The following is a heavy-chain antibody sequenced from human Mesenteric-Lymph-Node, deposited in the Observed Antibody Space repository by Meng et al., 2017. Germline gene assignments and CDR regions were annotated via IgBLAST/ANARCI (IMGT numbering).Heavy chain of an antibody. CDR2: IKQDGSEQ. J-gene: IGHJ4*02. CDR1: GFTFSSYW. CDR3: AREGLQSARDY. V-gene: IGHV3-7*01. Sequence: GESLKISCAASGFTFSSYWMSWVRQAPGKGLEWVANIKQDGSEQYYVDSVKGRFTFSKDNAKNSLYLQMNSLRAEDTAVYYCAREGLQSARDYWGQGTLVTVSS. D-gene: IGHD4-11*01.